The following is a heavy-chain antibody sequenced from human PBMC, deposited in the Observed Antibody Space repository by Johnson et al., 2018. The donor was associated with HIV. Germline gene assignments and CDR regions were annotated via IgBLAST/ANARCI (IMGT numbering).Heavy chain of an antibody. V-gene: IGHV3-30*02. J-gene: IGHJ3*02. Sequence: QVQLVESGGGVVQPGRSLRLSCAASGFTCSSYGMHWVRQAPGKGLEWVEFIRYDGSNKYYADSVKGRFTISRDSSKNTLYLQMTSLRAEDTAVYYCASEVRGVLDIWGQGTMVTVSS. CDR2: IRYDGSNK. D-gene: IGHD3-10*01. CDR3: ASEVRGVLDI. CDR1: GFTCSSYG.